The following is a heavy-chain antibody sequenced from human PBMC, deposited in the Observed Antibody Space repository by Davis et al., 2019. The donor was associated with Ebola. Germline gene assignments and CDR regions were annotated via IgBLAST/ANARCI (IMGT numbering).Heavy chain of an antibody. D-gene: IGHD2-15*01. J-gene: IGHJ3*02. Sequence: PGGSLRLSCADSVITFSSYAMTWVRQAPGKGLEWVSAISGSGGTTYYAGSVKGRFTVSRDNSKNTLYLQMNSLRAEDTAVYYCAKRAMGRLLDAFDIWGQGTMVTVSS. CDR1: VITFSSYA. CDR3: AKRAMGRLLDAFDI. V-gene: IGHV3-23*01. CDR2: ISGSGGTT.